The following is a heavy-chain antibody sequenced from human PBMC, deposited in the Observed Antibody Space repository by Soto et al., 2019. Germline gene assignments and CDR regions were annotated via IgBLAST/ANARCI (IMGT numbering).Heavy chain of an antibody. Sequence: QVQLVESGGGVVQPGRSLRLSCAASGFTFSSYGMHWVRQAPGKGLEWVAVISYDGSNKYYADSVKGRFTISRDNSKNTLYLQMNRLRAEDTAVYYCAKAGDYYDSSPLVYWGQGTLVTVSS. J-gene: IGHJ4*02. CDR2: ISYDGSNK. V-gene: IGHV3-30*18. CDR1: GFTFSSYG. D-gene: IGHD3-22*01. CDR3: AKAGDYYDSSPLVY.